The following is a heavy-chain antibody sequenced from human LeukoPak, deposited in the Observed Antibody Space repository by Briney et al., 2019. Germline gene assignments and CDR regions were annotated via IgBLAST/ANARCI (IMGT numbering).Heavy chain of an antibody. D-gene: IGHD4-17*01. V-gene: IGHV1-2*02. J-gene: IGHJ4*02. CDR3: ARVSGDYVKYYFDY. CDR2: INPNSGGT. Sequence: ASVKVSCKASGYTFTGYYMHWVRQAPGQGLEWMGWINPNSGGTNYAQKFQGRVTMTRDTSISTAYMELSRLRSDDTAVYYCARVSGDYVKYYFDYWGQGTLVTVSS. CDR1: GYTFTGYY.